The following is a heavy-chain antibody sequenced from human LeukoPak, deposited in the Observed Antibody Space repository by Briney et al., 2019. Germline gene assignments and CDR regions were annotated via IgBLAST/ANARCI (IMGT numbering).Heavy chain of an antibody. Sequence: GGSLRLSCAASGFTFSSYSMNWVRQAPGKGLEWVSSISSSSSYIYYADSVKGRFTISRDNAKNSLYLQMNSLRAEDTAVYYCARSYCSSTSCYVVDYWGQGTLVTVSS. CDR3: ARSYCSSTSCYVVDY. J-gene: IGHJ4*02. D-gene: IGHD2-2*01. CDR1: GFTFSSYS. V-gene: IGHV3-21*01. CDR2: ISSSSSYI.